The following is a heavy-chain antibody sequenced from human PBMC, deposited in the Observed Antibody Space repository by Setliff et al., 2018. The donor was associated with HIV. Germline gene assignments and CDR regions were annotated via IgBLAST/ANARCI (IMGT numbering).Heavy chain of an antibody. Sequence: PSETLSLTCAVSGGSISSSNWWSWVRQPPGKGLEWVANIKQDGSEKYYVDSVKGRFTISRDNAKNSLYVQMNSLRAEDTAVYYCARGQTTGEYWGQGTLVTVSS. CDR3: ARGQTTGEY. J-gene: IGHJ4*02. CDR1: GGSISSSNW. V-gene: IGHV3-7*01. D-gene: IGHD4-17*01. CDR2: IKQDGSEK.